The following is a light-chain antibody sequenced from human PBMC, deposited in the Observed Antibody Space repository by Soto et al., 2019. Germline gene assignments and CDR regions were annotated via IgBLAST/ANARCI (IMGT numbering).Light chain of an antibody. Sequence: DIPMTQSPSTLSASVGDRVTITCRASQSISSWLAWYQQKPGKAPKLLIYKASSLESGVPSRFSGSGSGTEFTLAISSLQADDFATYYCQQYKSYSLTFGGGTKVEIK. J-gene: IGKJ4*01. CDR1: QSISSW. CDR2: KAS. V-gene: IGKV1-5*03. CDR3: QQYKSYSLT.